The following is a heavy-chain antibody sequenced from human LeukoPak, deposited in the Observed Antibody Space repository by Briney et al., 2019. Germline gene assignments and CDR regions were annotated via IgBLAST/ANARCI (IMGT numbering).Heavy chain of an antibody. CDR3: ARYDYDFWSGHNWFDP. D-gene: IGHD3-3*01. V-gene: IGHV4-59*01. J-gene: IGHJ5*02. CDR2: IYYSGST. Sequence: PSETLSLTCTVSGGSISSYYWSWIRQPPGKGLERIGYIYYSGSTNYNPSLKRRVTISVDTSKNQFSLKLSSVTAADTAMYYCARYDYDFWSGHNWFDPWGQGTLVTVSS. CDR1: GGSISSYY.